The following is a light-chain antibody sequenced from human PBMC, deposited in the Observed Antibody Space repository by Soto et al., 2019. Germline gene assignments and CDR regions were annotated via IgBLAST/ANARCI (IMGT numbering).Light chain of an antibody. CDR3: QQRSIWPPLT. J-gene: IGKJ4*01. Sequence: IVLTQSPATLSLSPGERATLSCRASQSISSYLAWYQQKPGQAPRLLIYDASNRATGIPARFSASGSVTDFTLTINSLEPEDFAVYYCQQRSIWPPLTFGGGTRVELK. CDR1: QSISSY. CDR2: DAS. V-gene: IGKV3-11*01.